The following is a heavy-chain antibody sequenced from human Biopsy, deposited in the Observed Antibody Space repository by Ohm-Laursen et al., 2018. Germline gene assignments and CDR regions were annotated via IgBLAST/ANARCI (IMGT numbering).Heavy chain of an antibody. CDR2: IYYTGNT. J-gene: IGHJ2*01. D-gene: IGHD3-22*01. V-gene: IGHV4-59*01. CDR3: ARDRGYYSDRTVPGYFDL. CDR1: GDSISTYY. Sequence: SDTLSLTCTVSGDSISTYYWSWIRQPPGKGLQWIGYIYYTGNTDYNPSLQSRVTISVDTSKNHFSLRLRSMTPADTVMYYCARDRGYYSDRTVPGYFDLWGRGTLVTVSS.